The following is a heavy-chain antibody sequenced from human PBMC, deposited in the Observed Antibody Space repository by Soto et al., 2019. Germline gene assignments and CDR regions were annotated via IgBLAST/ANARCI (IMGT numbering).Heavy chain of an antibody. J-gene: IGHJ4*02. CDR2: SSASGRSR. Sequence: GVSLRLSCVASGIEFSNYAMSWVRQAPGKGLEWVSISSASGRSRYHADSVRGRFTISRDNSKNTLYLHMTNLRAEDTAVYYCAKDGNWLDVYFDVWGQGTLVTVSS. CDR3: AKDGNWLDVYFDV. CDR1: GIEFSNYA. D-gene: IGHD6-19*01. V-gene: IGHV3-23*01.